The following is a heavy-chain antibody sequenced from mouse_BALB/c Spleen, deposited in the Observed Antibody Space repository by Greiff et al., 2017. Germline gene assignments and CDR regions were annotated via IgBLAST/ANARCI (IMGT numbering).Heavy chain of an antibody. CDR3: ARDSFAY. V-gene: IGHV5-9-1*01. Sequence: EVMLVESGGGLVKPGGSLKLSCAASGFTFSSYAMSWVRQTPEKRLEWVATISSGGSYTYYPDSVKGRFTISRDNAKNTLYLQLSSLRSEDTAMYCCARDSFAYWGQGTLVTVSA. CDR2: ISSGGSYT. CDR1: GFTFSSYA. J-gene: IGHJ3*01.